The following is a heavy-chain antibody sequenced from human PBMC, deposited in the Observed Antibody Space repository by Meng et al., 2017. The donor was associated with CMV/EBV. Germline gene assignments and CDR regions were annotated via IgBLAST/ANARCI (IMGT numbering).Heavy chain of an antibody. Sequence: GSLRLSCTVSGGSISSYYWSWIRQPPGKGLEWIGYIYYSGSTNYNPSLKSRVTISVDTSKNQFSLKLSSVTAADTAVYYCASLWSGYFGYWGQGTLVTVSP. CDR3: ASLWSGYFGY. CDR1: GGSISSYY. D-gene: IGHD3-3*01. J-gene: IGHJ4*02. V-gene: IGHV4-59*01. CDR2: IYYSGST.